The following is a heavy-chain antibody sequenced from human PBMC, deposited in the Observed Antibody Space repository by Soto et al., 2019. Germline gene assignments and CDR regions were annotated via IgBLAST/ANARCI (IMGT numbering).Heavy chain of an antibody. Sequence: EVRLVVSGGGLVQHGRSLRLSWAASEFSCNNYAMHWVRQAPGAGLEWVSFISWNNERTAYADSAKGRFTISRDNAKNSLFLQMNSLRTEDTAFYYCAASHGDYNYFHYWSQGTPGTVSS. J-gene: IGHJ4*02. CDR3: AASHGDYNYFHY. V-gene: IGHV3-9*01. CDR2: ISWNNERT. CDR1: EFSCNNYA. D-gene: IGHD4-17*01.